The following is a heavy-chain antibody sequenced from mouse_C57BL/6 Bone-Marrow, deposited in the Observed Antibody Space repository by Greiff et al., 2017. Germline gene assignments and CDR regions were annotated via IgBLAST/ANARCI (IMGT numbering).Heavy chain of an antibody. D-gene: IGHD2-4*01. CDR2: IYPGDGDT. V-gene: IGHV1-12*01. CDR3: ARSRRLPFDY. Sequence: QVQLQQSGAELVRPGASVKMSCKASGYTFTSYNMHWVKQTPRQGLEWIGAIYPGDGDTSYNQKFTGKATLTVDKSSSTSYMQLSSLTSEDSAVYCCARSRRLPFDYWGQGTTLTVSS. CDR1: GYTFTSYN. J-gene: IGHJ2*01.